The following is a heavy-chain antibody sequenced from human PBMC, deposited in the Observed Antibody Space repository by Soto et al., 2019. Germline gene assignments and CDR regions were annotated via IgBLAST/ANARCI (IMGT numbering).Heavy chain of an antibody. J-gene: IGHJ4*02. D-gene: IGHD6-13*01. Sequence: GGSLRLSCAASGFTFSSYSMNWVRQAPGKGLEYVSAISSNGGSTYYADSVKGRFTISRDNSKNTLYLQMSSLRAEDTAVYYCVADSSSWSLDYWGQGTLVTVSS. CDR3: VADSSSWSLDY. CDR1: GFTFSSYS. CDR2: ISSNGGST. V-gene: IGHV3-64D*08.